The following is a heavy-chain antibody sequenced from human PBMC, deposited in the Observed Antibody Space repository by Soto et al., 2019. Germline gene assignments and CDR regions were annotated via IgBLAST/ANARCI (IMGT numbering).Heavy chain of an antibody. CDR2: ISYDGSNK. J-gene: IGHJ4*03. CDR3: ASSYPNWGPFDY. V-gene: IGHV3-30-3*01. Sequence: SLRLSCAASGFTFSSYAMHWVRQAPGKGLEWVAVISYDGSNKYYADSVKGRFTISRDNSKNTLYLQMNSLRAEDTAVYYCASSYPNWGPFDYWGQGTMVTVSS. CDR1: GFTFSSYA. D-gene: IGHD7-27*01.